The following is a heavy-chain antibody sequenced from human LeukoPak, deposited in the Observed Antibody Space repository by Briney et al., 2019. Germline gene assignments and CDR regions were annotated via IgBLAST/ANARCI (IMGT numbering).Heavy chain of an antibody. CDR3: ATFVGTVSGTYTVPGGLLV. D-gene: IGHD6-19*01. Sequence: GGSLRLSCVALEFEPTYFWMTWVRRAPGKGLEWVANINRDGSERLYLDSVRGRFTISRDNAKNSLYLQMNSLRAEDTAVYYCATFVGTVSGTYTVPGGLLVWGKGTTVSVSS. CDR1: EFEPTYFW. J-gene: IGHJ6*04. CDR2: INRDGSER. V-gene: IGHV3-7*01.